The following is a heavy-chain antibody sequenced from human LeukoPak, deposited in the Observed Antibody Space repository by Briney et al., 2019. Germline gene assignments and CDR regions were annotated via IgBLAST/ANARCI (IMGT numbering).Heavy chain of an antibody. Sequence: SETLSLTCAVSGGSISSGGYSWSWIRQPPGKGLEWIGYFYHSGSTYYNPSLKSRVTISVDRSKNQFSLKLSSVTAADTAVYYCARTNYGGNRNWFDPWGQGTLVTVSS. D-gene: IGHD4-23*01. J-gene: IGHJ5*02. V-gene: IGHV4-30-2*01. CDR3: ARTNYGGNRNWFDP. CDR2: FYHSGST. CDR1: GGSISSGGYS.